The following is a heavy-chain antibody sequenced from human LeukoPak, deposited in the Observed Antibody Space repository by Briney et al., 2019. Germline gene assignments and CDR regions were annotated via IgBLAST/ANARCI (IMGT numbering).Heavy chain of an antibody. CDR3: XXXXXXXLPARYFDY. D-gene: IGHD1-26*01. CDR2: ISWNSGSI. J-gene: IGHJ4*02. CDR1: GFTFDDYA. Sequence: GGSLRLSCAASGFTFDDYAMHWVRQAPGKGLEWVSGISWNSGSIGYADSVKGRFTISRDNAKNSLYLQMNSLRAEDTALYYCXXXXXXXLPARYFDYWGQGTLVTVSS. V-gene: IGHV3-9*01.